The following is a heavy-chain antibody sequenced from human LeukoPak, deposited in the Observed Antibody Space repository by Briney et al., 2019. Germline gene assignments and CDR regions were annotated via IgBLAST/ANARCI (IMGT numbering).Heavy chain of an antibody. CDR1: GGSISSSSYY. Sequence: SETLSLTCTVSGGSISSSSYYWGWIRQPPGKGLEWIGSIYYSGSTYYNPSLKGRVTISVDTSKNQFSLKLSSVTAADTAVYYCARPGNYYDSSDAFDIWGQGTMVTVSS. J-gene: IGHJ3*02. V-gene: IGHV4-39*07. CDR2: IYYSGST. D-gene: IGHD3-22*01. CDR3: ARPGNYYDSSDAFDI.